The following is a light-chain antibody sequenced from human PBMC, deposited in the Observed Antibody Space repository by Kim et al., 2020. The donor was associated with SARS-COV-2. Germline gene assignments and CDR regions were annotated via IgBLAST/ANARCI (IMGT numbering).Light chain of an antibody. CDR3: QKYDSAPWT. V-gene: IGKV1-27*01. CDR1: QEIANY. J-gene: IGKJ1*01. Sequence: ASVGDGVTITCRASQEIANYLAWYQQKPGKVPKLLVYAASALNAGVPSRFSGRRSGTDFTLTISNLQPEDVATYYCQKYDSAPWTFGQGTKVEIK. CDR2: AAS.